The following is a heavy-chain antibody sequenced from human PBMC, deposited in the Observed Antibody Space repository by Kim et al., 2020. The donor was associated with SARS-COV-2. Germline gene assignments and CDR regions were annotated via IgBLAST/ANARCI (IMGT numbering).Heavy chain of an antibody. CDR1: GYTFTSYY. J-gene: IGHJ3*02. V-gene: IGHV1-46*01. CDR2: INPSGGST. CDR3: ARDRDYGSGSYYNRRAFDI. D-gene: IGHD3-10*01. Sequence: ASVKVSCKASGYTFTSYYMHWVRQAPGQGLEWMGIINPSGGSTSYAQKFQGRVTMTRDTSTSTVYMELSSLRSEDTAVYYCARDRDYGSGSYYNRRAFDIWGQGTMVTVSS.